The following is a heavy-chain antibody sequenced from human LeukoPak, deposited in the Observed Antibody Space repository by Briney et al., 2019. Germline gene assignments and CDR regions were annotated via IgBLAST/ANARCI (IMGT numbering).Heavy chain of an antibody. CDR1: DYSITAGYY. V-gene: IGHV4-38-2*02. J-gene: IGHJ4*02. D-gene: IGHD4-23*01. CDR3: VRESGNGGHPLFDH. CDR2: LFHSGAT. Sequence: SETLSLTCSVSDYSITAGYYRGWIRQPPGKGLEWIGSLFHSGATYFTPSLKSRVAMSVDTSRNQFSLSLHSVTAADAAIYYCVRESGNGGHPLFDHWGQGTPVTVSS.